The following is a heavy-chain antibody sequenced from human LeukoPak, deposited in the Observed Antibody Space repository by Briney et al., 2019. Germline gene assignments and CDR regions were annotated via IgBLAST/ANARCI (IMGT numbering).Heavy chain of an antibody. CDR2: IYSGGST. J-gene: IGHJ4*02. CDR1: GFTVGNNY. V-gene: IGHV3-66*01. D-gene: IGHD3-10*01. CDR3: ASRRTVWFGELPFDY. Sequence: PGGSLRLSCAASGFTVGNNYMNWVRQAPGKGLEWVSLIYSGGSTYYADSVKGRFTISRDNSKNTLYLQMNSLRAEDTAVYYCASRRTVWFGELPFDYWGQGTLVTVSS.